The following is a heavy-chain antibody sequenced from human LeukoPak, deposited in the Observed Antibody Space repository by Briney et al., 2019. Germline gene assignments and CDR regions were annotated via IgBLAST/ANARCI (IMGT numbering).Heavy chain of an antibody. V-gene: IGHV4-39*01. Sequence: SETLSLTCTGSGGSISSSSYYWGWIRQPPGKGLEWIGSIYYSGSTYYNPSLKSRVTISVDTSKNQFSLKLNSVTAADTAVYYCASGWSGYYIPEYFQHWGQGTLVTVSS. CDR2: IYYSGST. D-gene: IGHD3-3*01. J-gene: IGHJ1*01. CDR1: GGSISSSSYY. CDR3: ASGWSGYYIPEYFQH.